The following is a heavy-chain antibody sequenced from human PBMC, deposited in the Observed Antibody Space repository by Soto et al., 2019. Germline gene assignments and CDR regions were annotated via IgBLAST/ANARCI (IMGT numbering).Heavy chain of an antibody. J-gene: IGHJ4*02. CDR2: IIYSGST. CDR3: ARSPEATVTAFDY. D-gene: IGHD4-17*01. CDR1: VGSFSSGGYY. Sequence: QVQLQESGPGLLKPSQTLSLTCTVSVGSFSSGGYYWSLIRQHPGKCLEWFVYIIYSGSTYYNPSLKSRVTISVDTSKNQFSLKLSSVTAADTAVYYCARSPEATVTAFDYWGQGTLVTVSS. V-gene: IGHV4-31*03.